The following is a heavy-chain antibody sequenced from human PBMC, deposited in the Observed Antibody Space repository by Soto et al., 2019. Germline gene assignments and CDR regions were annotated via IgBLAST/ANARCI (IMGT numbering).Heavy chain of an antibody. CDR3: ARGFPCSGGSCYTQGGAFDI. CDR2: ISSSSSTI. J-gene: IGHJ3*02. CDR1: GFTFSSYS. D-gene: IGHD2-15*01. V-gene: IGHV3-48*02. Sequence: EVQLVESGGGLVQPGGSLRLSCAASGFTFSSYSMNWVRQAPGKGLEWVSYISSSSSTIYYADSVKGRFTISRDNAKNSLYLQMNSLRDEDTAVYYCARGFPCSGGSCYTQGGAFDIWGQGTMVTVSS.